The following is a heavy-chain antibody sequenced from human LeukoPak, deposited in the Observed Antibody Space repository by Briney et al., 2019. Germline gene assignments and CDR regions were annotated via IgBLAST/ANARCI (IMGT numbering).Heavy chain of an antibody. Sequence: GGSLRLSCAASGFTFSSYAMSWVRQAPGKGLEWVSAISGSGGSTYYADSVKGRFTISRDNSKNTLYLQMNSLRAEDTAVYYCAKAALYYYDSSGYYVPIKYWGQGTLVTVSS. D-gene: IGHD3-22*01. CDR1: GFTFSSYA. J-gene: IGHJ4*02. CDR3: AKAALYYYDSSGYYVPIKY. V-gene: IGHV3-23*01. CDR2: ISGSGGST.